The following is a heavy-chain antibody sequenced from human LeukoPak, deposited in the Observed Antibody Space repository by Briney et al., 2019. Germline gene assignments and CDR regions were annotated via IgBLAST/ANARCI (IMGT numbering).Heavy chain of an antibody. J-gene: IGHJ4*02. Sequence: PGGSLRLSCAASGFTFSSYAMSWVRQAPGKGLEWVSAISGSGGSTYYADSVKGRFTISRDNSKNTLYLQMNSLRAEDTAVYYCARVLGYSYGIDYWGQGTLVTVSS. CDR2: ISGSGGST. CDR1: GFTFSSYA. CDR3: ARVLGYSYGIDY. V-gene: IGHV3-23*01. D-gene: IGHD5-18*01.